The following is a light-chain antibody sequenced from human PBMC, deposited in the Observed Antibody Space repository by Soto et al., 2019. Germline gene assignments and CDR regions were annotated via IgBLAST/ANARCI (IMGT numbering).Light chain of an antibody. CDR1: SSDVGSYNL. CDR3: SSYTNINTRACV. V-gene: IGLV2-14*02. CDR2: EGS. J-gene: IGLJ1*01. Sequence: SVLTQPASVSGSPGQSITISCTGTSSDVGSYNLVSWYQQHPGKAPKLMIYEGSKRPSGVSNRFSGSKSGNTASLTISGLQAEDEAEYYCSSYTNINTRACVFGTGTKV.